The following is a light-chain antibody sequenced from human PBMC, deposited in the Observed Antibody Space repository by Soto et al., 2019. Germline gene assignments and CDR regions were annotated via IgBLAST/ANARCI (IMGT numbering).Light chain of an antibody. CDR2: ELN. J-gene: IGLJ1*01. CDR1: SSDVGGYNY. Sequence: QSVLTQPPSVSGAPGQRVTISCTGSSSDVGGYNYVSLYQQHPGTAPKLMIYELNQRPSRVPDRFSGSQSGTTPSLTFTGLQAEDEADYYCSSYAGSSNVFGTGTKVTVL. V-gene: IGLV2-8*01. CDR3: SSYAGSSNV.